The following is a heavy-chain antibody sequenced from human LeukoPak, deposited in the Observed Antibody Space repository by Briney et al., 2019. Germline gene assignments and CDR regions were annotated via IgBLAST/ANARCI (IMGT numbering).Heavy chain of an antibody. D-gene: IGHD2-2*01. Sequence: SQTLSLTCTVSGGSISSGSYYWSWIRQPAGKGLEWIGRIYTSGSTNYNPSLKSRVTISVDTSKNQFSLKLSSVTAADTAVYYCARGAVPTHEGHIVVVPAATYWFDPWGQGTLVTVSS. CDR3: ARGAVPTHEGHIVVVPAATYWFDP. CDR1: GGSISSGSYY. V-gene: IGHV4-61*02. CDR2: IYTSGST. J-gene: IGHJ5*02.